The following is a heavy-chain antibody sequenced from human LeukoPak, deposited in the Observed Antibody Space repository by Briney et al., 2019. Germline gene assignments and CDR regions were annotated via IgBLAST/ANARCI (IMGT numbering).Heavy chain of an antibody. J-gene: IGHJ4*02. V-gene: IGHV3-23*01. CDR1: GFTFSDYY. CDR3: AKRSAYYFDY. CDR2: ISGSGGNT. Sequence: GGSLRLSCAASGFTFSDYYMSWIRQAPGKGLGWVSSISGSGGNTYYADSVKGQFTISRDNSKNTLYLQMNSLRAEDTAVYYCAKRSAYYFDYWGQGTLVTVSS.